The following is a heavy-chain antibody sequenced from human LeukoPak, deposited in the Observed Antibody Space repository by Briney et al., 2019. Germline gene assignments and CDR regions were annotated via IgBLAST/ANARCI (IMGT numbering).Heavy chain of an antibody. CDR3: ARVLRGYYYDSSGYFDAFDI. J-gene: IGHJ3*02. CDR1: GFTFSRYS. V-gene: IGHV3-21*01. D-gene: IGHD3-22*01. CDR2: ISKSTSYM. Sequence: GGSLRLSCAASGFTFSRYSVNWVRQAPGKGLEWVSSISKSTSYMYYADSVKGRFTISRDNAKNSLYLQMNSLRAEDTAVYYCARVLRGYYYDSSGYFDAFDIWGQGTMVTVSS.